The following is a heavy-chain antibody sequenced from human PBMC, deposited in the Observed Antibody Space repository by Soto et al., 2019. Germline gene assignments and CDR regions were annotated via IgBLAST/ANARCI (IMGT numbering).Heavy chain of an antibody. CDR1: GYTFTSYG. Sequence: ASVKVSCKASGYTFTSYGISWVRQAPGQGLEWMGWISAYNGNTNYAQKLQGRVTMTTDTSTSTAYMELRSLRSDDTAVYYCARIYDSSGGRCYDNYFDPWGQGTLVTVSS. D-gene: IGHD2-15*01. J-gene: IGHJ5*02. CDR2: ISAYNGNT. CDR3: ARIYDSSGGRCYDNYFDP. V-gene: IGHV1-18*01.